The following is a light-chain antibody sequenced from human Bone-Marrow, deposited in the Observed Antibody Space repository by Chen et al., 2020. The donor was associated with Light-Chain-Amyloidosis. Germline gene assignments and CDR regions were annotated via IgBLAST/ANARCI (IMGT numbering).Light chain of an antibody. Sequence: IQMTQSPSSLSASVGDRVTITCRASQGISKYLACYQQKRGKVPKLLIYAASALQSRVPSRFSVRRSGPAFTLTLSILQPDDVATYYCQLHHSAGFTFGPGTPVDI. V-gene: IGKV1-27*01. CDR1: QGISKY. CDR2: AAS. J-gene: IGKJ3*01. CDR3: QLHHSAGFT.